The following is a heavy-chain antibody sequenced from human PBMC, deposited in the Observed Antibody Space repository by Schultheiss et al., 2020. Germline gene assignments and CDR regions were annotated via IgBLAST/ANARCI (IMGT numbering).Heavy chain of an antibody. D-gene: IGHD2-8*01. CDR1: GYSISSGYY. V-gene: IGHV4-38-2*02. CDR2: IYHSGTT. J-gene: IGHJ4*02. Sequence: SETLSLTCAVSGYSISSGYYWGWIWQPPGKGLEWIGSIYHSGTTYYSPSLKSRVTISVDTSKNQFSLKLSSVTAADTAVYFCARDWHTNGFDYWGQGILVTVSS. CDR3: ARDWHTNGFDY.